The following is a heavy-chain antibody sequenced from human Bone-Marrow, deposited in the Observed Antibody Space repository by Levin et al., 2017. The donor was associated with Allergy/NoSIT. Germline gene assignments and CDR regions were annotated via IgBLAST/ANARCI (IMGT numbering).Heavy chain of an antibody. Sequence: PGGSLRLSCAASGFTFSSYAMHWVRQAPGKGLEWVAVISYDGSNKYYADSVKGRFTISRDNSKNTLYLQMNSLRAEDTAVYYCARGSPRYYGSGGNYYFDYWGQGTLVTVSS. J-gene: IGHJ4*02. V-gene: IGHV3-30-3*01. CDR3: ARGSPRYYGSGGNYYFDY. CDR1: GFTFSSYA. CDR2: ISYDGSNK. D-gene: IGHD3-10*01.